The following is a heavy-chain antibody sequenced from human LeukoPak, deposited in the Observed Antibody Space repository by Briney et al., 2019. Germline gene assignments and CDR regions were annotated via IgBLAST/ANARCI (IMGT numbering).Heavy chain of an antibody. Sequence: PGGSLRLSCAASGFTFSSYGMSWVRQAPGKGLEWVSAISGSGGSTYYADSVKGRFTISRDNSKNTLYLQMNSLRAEDTAVYYCARDNAGGWFSFDYWGQGTLVTVSS. CDR3: ARDNAGGWFSFDY. V-gene: IGHV3-23*01. J-gene: IGHJ4*02. CDR2: ISGSGGST. CDR1: GFTFSSYG. D-gene: IGHD6-19*01.